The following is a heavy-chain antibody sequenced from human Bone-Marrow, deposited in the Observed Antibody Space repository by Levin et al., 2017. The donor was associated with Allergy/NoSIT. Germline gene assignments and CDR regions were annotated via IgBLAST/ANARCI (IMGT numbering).Heavy chain of an antibody. D-gene: IGHD1-1*01. Sequence: SGGSLRLSCAASGVTVSNNYMSWVRQAPGKGLEWVSHIYSGGSTYYADSVKGRFTISRDNSKNTVYLQMNSLRAEDTAVYYCARDPGGGGYWGQGTLVTVSS. CDR1: GVTVSNNY. CDR2: IYSGGST. V-gene: IGHV3-53*01. J-gene: IGHJ4*02. CDR3: ARDPGGGGY.